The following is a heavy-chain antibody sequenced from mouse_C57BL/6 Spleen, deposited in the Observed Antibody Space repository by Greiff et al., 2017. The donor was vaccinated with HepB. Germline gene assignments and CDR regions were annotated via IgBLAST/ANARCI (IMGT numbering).Heavy chain of an antibody. CDR1: GYTFTTYP. CDR3: ARGGHYYYGSSYPFDY. J-gene: IGHJ2*01. Sequence: QVQLQQSGAELVKPGASVKMSCKASGYTFTTYPIEWMKQNHGKSLEWIGNFHPYNDDTKYNEKFKGKATLTVEKSSSTVYLELSRLTSDDSAVYYCARGGHYYYGSSYPFDYWGQGTTLTVSS. V-gene: IGHV1-47*01. D-gene: IGHD1-1*01. CDR2: FHPYNDDT.